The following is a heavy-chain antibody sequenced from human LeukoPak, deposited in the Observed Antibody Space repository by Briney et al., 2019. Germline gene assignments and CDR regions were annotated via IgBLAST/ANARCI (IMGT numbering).Heavy chain of an antibody. CDR2: ISSSSSTI. V-gene: IGHV3-48*02. CDR1: GFTFSSYS. Sequence: GGSLRLSCAASGFTFSSYSMNWVRQAPGKGLEWVSYISSSSSTIYYADSVKGRFTISRDNAKNSLYLQMNSLRDEDTAVYYCARDKLRGGSWYYYYGMDVWGQGTTVTVSS. J-gene: IGHJ6*02. D-gene: IGHD6-13*01. CDR3: ARDKLRGGSWYYYYGMDV.